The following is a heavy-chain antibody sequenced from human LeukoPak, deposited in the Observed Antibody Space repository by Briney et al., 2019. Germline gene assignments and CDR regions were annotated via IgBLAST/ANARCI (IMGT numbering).Heavy chain of an antibody. V-gene: IGHV3-23*01. CDR3: AKEWVSLQWELLTFDY. J-gene: IGHJ4*02. D-gene: IGHD1-26*01. CDR2: ISGGGDMT. CDR1: GFTFSTYA. Sequence: GGSLRLSCAASGFTFSTYAMSWVRQAPGRGLEWVSTISGGGDMTFSADSVKGRFTISRDNSKNTLYLQMNSLRAEDTAVYYCAKEWVSLQWELLTFDYWGQGTLVTVSS.